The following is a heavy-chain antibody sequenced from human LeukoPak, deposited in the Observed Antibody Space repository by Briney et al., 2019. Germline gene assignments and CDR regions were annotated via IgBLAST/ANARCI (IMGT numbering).Heavy chain of an antibody. CDR1: GGTLSSYT. V-gene: IGHV1-69*02. J-gene: IGHJ6*02. Sequence: SVKVSCKASGGTLSSYTISWVRQAPGQGLEWMGRIIPILGIANYAQKFQGRVTITADKSTSTAYMELSSLRSEDTAVYYCATYSSSWAHYYGMDVWGQGTTVTVSS. D-gene: IGHD6-13*01. CDR3: ATYSSSWAHYYGMDV. CDR2: IIPILGIA.